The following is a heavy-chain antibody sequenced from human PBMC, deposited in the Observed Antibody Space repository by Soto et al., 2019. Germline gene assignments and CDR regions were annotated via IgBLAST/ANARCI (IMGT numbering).Heavy chain of an antibody. D-gene: IGHD3-22*01. CDR2: IYYSGST. V-gene: IGHV4-59*08. J-gene: IGHJ5*02. CDR3: ERQASGYYYGWFDP. Sequence: ASDTLSLTCTVSGGSLSSYYWSWIRQPPGKGLEWIGYIYYSGSTNYNPSLKSRVTMSVDTSNNQFSLKLSSVTAADTAVYYCERQASGYYYGWFDPWGQGTLVTVSS. CDR1: GGSLSSYY.